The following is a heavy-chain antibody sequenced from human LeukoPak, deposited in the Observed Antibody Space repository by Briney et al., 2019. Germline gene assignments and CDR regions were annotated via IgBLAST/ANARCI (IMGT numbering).Heavy chain of an antibody. CDR2: IYYRGNT. D-gene: IGHD1-1*01. V-gene: IGHV4-59*01. CDR1: GASITNYH. J-gene: IGHJ6*03. CDR3: ARGLTTPLHYLDV. Sequence: SETLSPNCAVSGASITNYHWTWIRQPPGKGLEWIGYIYYRGNTTYNPSLKSRVTISVDTSKNHFSLNLTSVTAADTGVYYCARGLTTPLHYLDVWGKGTTVTVSS.